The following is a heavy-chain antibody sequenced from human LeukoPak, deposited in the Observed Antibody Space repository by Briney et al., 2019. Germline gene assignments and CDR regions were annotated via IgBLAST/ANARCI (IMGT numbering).Heavy chain of an antibody. D-gene: IGHD3-22*01. Sequence: GGSLRLSCAVSEFIVSINYMTWVRQAPGKGLEWVSYISSSSSTIYYADSVKGRFTISRDNAKNSLYLQMNSLRAEDTAVYYCARDCRATYYYDSSGYYLDYWGQGTLVTVSS. CDR2: ISSSSSTI. CDR3: ARDCRATYYYDSSGYYLDY. CDR1: EFIVSINY. J-gene: IGHJ4*02. V-gene: IGHV3-48*01.